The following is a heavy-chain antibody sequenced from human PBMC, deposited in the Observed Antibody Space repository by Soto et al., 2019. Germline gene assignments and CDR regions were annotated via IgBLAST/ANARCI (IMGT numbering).Heavy chain of an antibody. V-gene: IGHV3-23*01. CDR2: LTRGGTS. CDR1: GCTFSDYS. Sequence: EVHLLESGGDLVQPGGSLRLSCAASGCTFSDYSMSWVRQTPEWGLWWVSSLTRGGTSYYADSVQGRFTVSRDNSKNTVSLPMHSLRAEDTALYYCTKRATTVPTPGNYFDSWGQGTLVTVSS. D-gene: IGHD2-15*01. J-gene: IGHJ4*02. CDR3: TKRATTVPTPGNYFDS.